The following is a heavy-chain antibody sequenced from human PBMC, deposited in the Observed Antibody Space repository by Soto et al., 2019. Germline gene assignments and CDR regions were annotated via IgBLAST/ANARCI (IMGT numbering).Heavy chain of an antibody. CDR2: IYYSGST. V-gene: IGHV4-31*03. CDR1: GGYISSGGYY. D-gene: IGHD4-17*01. Sequence: SETLSLTCTVSGGYISSGGYYWSWIRQHPGKGLEWIGYIYYSGSTNYNPSLKSRVTISVDTSKNQFSLKLTSMTAADTAVYYCARETYGDYVGYFDPWGQGTLVTVSS. J-gene: IGHJ5*02. CDR3: ARETYGDYVGYFDP.